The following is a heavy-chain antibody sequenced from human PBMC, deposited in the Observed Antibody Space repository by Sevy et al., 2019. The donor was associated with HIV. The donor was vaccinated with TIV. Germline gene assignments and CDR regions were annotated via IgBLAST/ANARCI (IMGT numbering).Heavy chain of an antibody. CDR3: ATGLDTAMVHAIDY. D-gene: IGHD5-18*01. V-gene: IGHV3-11*01. CDR1: GFTFSDYY. J-gene: IGHJ4*02. CDR2: ISSSGSTI. Sequence: GGSLKLSCAASGFTFSDYYMSWIRQAPGKGLEWDSYISSSGSTIYYADSVKRRFTISRDNAKNSLYLQMNSLRAEDTAVYYCATGLDTAMVHAIDYWGQGTLVTVSS.